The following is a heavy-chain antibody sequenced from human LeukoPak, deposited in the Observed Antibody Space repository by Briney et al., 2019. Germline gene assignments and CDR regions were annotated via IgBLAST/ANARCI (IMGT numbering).Heavy chain of an antibody. Sequence: SETLSLTCTVSGGSISSYYWSWIRQPPGKGLEWIGHIYYSGSTNYNPSLKSRVTISVDTSKNQFSLKLSSVTAADTAVYYCARHGVYSSSWYNFDYWAQGTLVTVSS. CDR1: GGSISSYY. V-gene: IGHV4-59*08. J-gene: IGHJ4*02. D-gene: IGHD6-13*01. CDR2: IYYSGST. CDR3: ARHGVYSSSWYNFDY.